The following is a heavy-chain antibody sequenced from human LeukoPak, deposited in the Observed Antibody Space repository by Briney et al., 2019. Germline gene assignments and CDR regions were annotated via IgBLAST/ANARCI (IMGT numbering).Heavy chain of an antibody. CDR2: IYYSGST. J-gene: IGHJ3*02. V-gene: IGHV4-59*01. CDR3: ARVRHGAFDI. CDR1: GGSISTYY. Sequence: SETLSLTCTVSGGSISTYYWNWIRQPPGKGLEWIGCIYYSGSTNYNPSLKSRVTISVDTSKNQFSLKLSSVTAADTAVYYCARVRHGAFDIWGQGTMVTVSS.